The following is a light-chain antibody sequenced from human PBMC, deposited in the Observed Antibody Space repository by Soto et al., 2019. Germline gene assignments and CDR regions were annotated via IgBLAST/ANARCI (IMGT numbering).Light chain of an antibody. CDR2: EVS. Sequence: QSALTQPASVSGSPGQSITISCTGTSSDVGSYNLVSWYQQHPGKAHKLMIYEVSKRPSGVSNRFSGSKSGNTASLTISGLQAEDEADYYCCSYAGSSTLLFCGGTHLTVL. J-gene: IGLJ3*02. V-gene: IGLV2-23*02. CDR1: SSDVGSYNL. CDR3: CSYAGSSTLL.